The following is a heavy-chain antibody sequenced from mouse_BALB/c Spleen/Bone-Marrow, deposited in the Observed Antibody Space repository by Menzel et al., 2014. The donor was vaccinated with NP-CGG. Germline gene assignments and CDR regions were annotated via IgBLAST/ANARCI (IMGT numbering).Heavy chain of an antibody. Sequence: EVQLQQSGPELVKPGASVKMSCKASGYTFTSYFMHWVKQKPGQGLEWIGYINPYNDGTNYNEKFKGKATLTSDKSSSTAYMELSSLTSEDSAVYYCSRGMWGNPFDYWGQGTTLTVSS. CDR3: SRGMWGNPFDY. V-gene: IGHV1-14*01. CDR2: INPYNDGT. D-gene: IGHD2-1*01. CDR1: GYTFTSYF. J-gene: IGHJ2*01.